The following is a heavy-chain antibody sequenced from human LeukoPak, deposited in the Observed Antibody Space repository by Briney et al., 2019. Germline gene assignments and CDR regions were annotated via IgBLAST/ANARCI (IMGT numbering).Heavy chain of an antibody. V-gene: IGHV3-66*01. CDR3: ARAGRGSYPIDY. J-gene: IGHJ4*02. CDR1: GFTFSSYE. D-gene: IGHD1-26*01. Sequence: GGSLRLSCAASGFTFSSYEMNWVRQAPGKGLEWVSVIYSGGFTYYADSVKGRFSISRDNSKNTLYLQMNSLRAEDTAVYYCARAGRGSYPIDYWGQGTLVTVSS. CDR2: IYSGGFT.